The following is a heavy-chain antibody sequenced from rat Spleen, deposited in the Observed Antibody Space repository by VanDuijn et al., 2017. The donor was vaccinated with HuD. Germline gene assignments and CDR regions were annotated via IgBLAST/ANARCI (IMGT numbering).Heavy chain of an antibody. V-gene: IGHV3-1*01. D-gene: IGHD1-8*01. CDR2: ISYSGST. Sequence: EVQLQESGPGLVKPSQSLSLTCSVTGYSIPSNYWGWIRKFPGNKMEWMGYISYSGSTSYNPSLKSRISITRDTSKNQFFLQLNSVTTEDTATYYCARWDYSSYPDYWGQGVMVTVSS. J-gene: IGHJ2*01. CDR1: GYSIPSNY. CDR3: ARWDYSSYPDY.